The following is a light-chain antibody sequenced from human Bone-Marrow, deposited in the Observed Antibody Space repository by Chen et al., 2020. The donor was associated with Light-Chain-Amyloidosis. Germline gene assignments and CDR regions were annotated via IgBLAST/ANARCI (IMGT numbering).Light chain of an antibody. CDR2: EDD. CDR3: QSYQGSSQGV. Sequence: NFMLTQPHSVSESPGKTVIISCTRSSGSIATNYVQWYQQRPGSSPTTGIYEDDQRPSGVPDRFSGSIAGSSNSASLTISGLKTEDEADYYCQSYQGSSQGVFGGGTKLTVL. J-gene: IGLJ3*02. V-gene: IGLV6-57*01. CDR1: SGSIATNY.